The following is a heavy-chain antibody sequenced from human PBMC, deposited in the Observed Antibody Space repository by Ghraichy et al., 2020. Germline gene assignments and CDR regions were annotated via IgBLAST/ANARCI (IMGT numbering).Heavy chain of an antibody. CDR1: GGSISSSSYY. CDR3: AGGIVVVVAATSFDN. Sequence: SETLSLTCTVSGGSISSSSYYWGWIRQPPGKGLEWIGSIYYSGSTYYNPSLKSRVTISVDTSKNQFSLKLSSVTAADTAVYYCAGGIVVVVAATSFDNWGQGTLVTVSS. V-gene: IGHV4-39*01. CDR2: IYYSGST. D-gene: IGHD2-15*01. J-gene: IGHJ4*02.